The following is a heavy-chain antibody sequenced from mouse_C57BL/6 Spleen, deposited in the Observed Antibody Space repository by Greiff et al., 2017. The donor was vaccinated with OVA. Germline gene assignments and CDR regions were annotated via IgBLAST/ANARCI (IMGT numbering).Heavy chain of an antibody. J-gene: IGHJ4*01. V-gene: IGHV1-54*01. CDR3: ARRGYYGSSFYAMDY. CDR1: GYAFTNYL. Sequence: QVQLQQSGAELVRPGTSVKVSCKASGYAFTNYLLEWVKQRPGQGLEWIGVINPGSGGTNYNEKFKGKATLTADKSSSTAYMQLSSLTSEDSAVYFCARRGYYGSSFYAMDYWGQGTSVTVSS. CDR2: INPGSGGT. D-gene: IGHD1-1*01.